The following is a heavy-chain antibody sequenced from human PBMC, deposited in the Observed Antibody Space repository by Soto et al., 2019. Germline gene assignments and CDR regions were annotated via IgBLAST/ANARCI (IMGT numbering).Heavy chain of an antibody. D-gene: IGHD6-13*01. J-gene: IGHJ5*02. CDR2: IIPLFGTT. CDR3: ARGATHGSSWYFWFDP. CDR1: GYTFTVYY. Sequence: SVKVSCKASGYTFTVYYMHWVRQAPGQGLEWMGGIIPLFGTTNYAQKFKGRVTITADESTSTAYMELSSLRAEDAAVYYCARGATHGSSWYFWFDPWGQGTLVTVSS. V-gene: IGHV1-69*13.